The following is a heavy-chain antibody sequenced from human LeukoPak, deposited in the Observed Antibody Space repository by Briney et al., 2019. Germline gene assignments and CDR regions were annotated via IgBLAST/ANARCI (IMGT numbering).Heavy chain of an antibody. J-gene: IGHJ4*02. D-gene: IGHD1-26*01. CDR2: ISSSGSTV. Sequence: PGGSLRLSCAASGFTFSDYYMSWIRQAPGKGLEWVSYISSSGSTVYYADSVKGRFTISRDNAKNSLYLQMNSLRAEDTAFYYCAKDVSGSHFDHWGQGTLVTVSS. V-gene: IGHV3-11*04. CDR3: AKDVSGSHFDH. CDR1: GFTFSDYY.